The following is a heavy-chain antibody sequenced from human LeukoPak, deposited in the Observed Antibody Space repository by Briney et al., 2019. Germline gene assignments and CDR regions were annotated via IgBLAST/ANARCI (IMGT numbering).Heavy chain of an antibody. Sequence: PGESLKISCKGSGYRFTSYWIGWVRQMPGKGLEWMGIIYPGDSDTRYSPSFQVQVTISADKSISTAYLQWSSLKASDTAMYYCARFSLGNKGGDAFDIWGQGTMVTVSS. D-gene: IGHD1/OR15-1a*01. V-gene: IGHV5-51*01. CDR2: IYPGDSDT. CDR1: GYRFTSYW. J-gene: IGHJ3*02. CDR3: ARFSLGNKGGDAFDI.